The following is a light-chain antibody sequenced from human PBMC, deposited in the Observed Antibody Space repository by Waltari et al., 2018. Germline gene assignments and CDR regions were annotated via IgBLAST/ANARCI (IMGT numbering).Light chain of an antibody. J-gene: IGKJ1*01. V-gene: IGKV3-11*01. Sequence: EIVLTQSPATLSLSPGERATLSCRASQSVSSYLAWYQQKPGQAPRLHIYDASNRATGIPARFSGSGAGTDFTLTISSLEPEDCAVYYCQQRSNWSWTFGQGTKVEIK. CDR1: QSVSSY. CDR3: QQRSNWSWT. CDR2: DAS.